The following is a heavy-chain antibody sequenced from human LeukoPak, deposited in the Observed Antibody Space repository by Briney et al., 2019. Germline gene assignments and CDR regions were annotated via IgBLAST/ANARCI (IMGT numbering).Heavy chain of an antibody. CDR1: GGSISSYY. D-gene: IGHD5-18*01. CDR3: ARGQKYRNGYTVTELGSGYFDY. J-gene: IGHJ4*02. V-gene: IGHV4-59*01. CDR2: IYSNGFT. Sequence: SETLSLTCSVSGGSISSYYWSWIRQPPGKGLEWIGYIYSNGFTNYNPSLKSRLTISVDTSKNQFSLTLSSVTAADTAVYYCARGQKYRNGYTVTELGSGYFDYWGQGTLVTVSS.